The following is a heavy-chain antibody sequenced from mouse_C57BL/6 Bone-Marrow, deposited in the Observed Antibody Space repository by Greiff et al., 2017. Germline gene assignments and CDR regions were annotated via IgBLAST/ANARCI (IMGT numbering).Heavy chain of an antibody. CDR1: GYTFTDYY. CDR2: INPYNGGT. V-gene: IGHV1-19*01. CDR3: AKGLLSPFAY. Sequence: VQLQQSGPVLVKPGASVKMSCKASGYTFTDYYMNWVKQSHGKSLEWIGVINPYNGGTSYNQKFKGKATLTVDKSSSTAYMELNSLTSEDSAVYYCAKGLLSPFAYWGQGTLVTVSA. J-gene: IGHJ3*01. D-gene: IGHD2-3*01.